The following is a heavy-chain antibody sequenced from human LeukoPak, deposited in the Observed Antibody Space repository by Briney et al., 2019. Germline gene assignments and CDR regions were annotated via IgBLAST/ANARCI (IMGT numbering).Heavy chain of an antibody. CDR2: IYYSGST. CDR3: ARATEGSGYDLYY. J-gene: IGHJ4*02. CDR1: GGSISSGDYY. Sequence: SETLSLTCTVSGGSISSGDYYLSWIRQPPGKGLEWIGYIYYSGSTYYNPSLKSRVTISVDTSKNQFSLKLSSVTAADTAVYYCARATEGSGYDLYYWGQGTLVTVSS. V-gene: IGHV4-30-4*01. D-gene: IGHD5-12*01.